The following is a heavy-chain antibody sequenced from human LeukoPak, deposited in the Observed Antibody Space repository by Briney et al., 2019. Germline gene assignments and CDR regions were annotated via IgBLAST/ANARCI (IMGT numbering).Heavy chain of an antibody. CDR2: IYPGDSDT. V-gene: IGHV5-51*01. Sequence: GESLKISCQGVGYSFTSYWIGWVRQMPAKGLEWMGIIYPGDSDTRYSPSFQGQVTISADKSINTAHLQWSSLKASDTAMYYCARGAAGTIPDYYYFGMDVWGQGTTVTVSS. J-gene: IGHJ6*02. CDR3: ARGAAGTIPDYYYFGMDV. D-gene: IGHD1-7*01. CDR1: GYSFTSYW.